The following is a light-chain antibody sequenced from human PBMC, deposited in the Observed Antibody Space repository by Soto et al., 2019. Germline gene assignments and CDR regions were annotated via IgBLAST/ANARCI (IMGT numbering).Light chain of an antibody. CDR2: GAS. CDR3: QQYGSSLWT. Sequence: IVMTQSPATLSVSKGDRATFSCRASQSVSSNLAWYQQKPGQAPRLLIYGASIRATGIPARFSGSGSGTEFTLTISTLQSEDFAVYYCQQYGSSLWTFGQGSKVDI. V-gene: IGKV3-15*01. CDR1: QSVSSN. J-gene: IGKJ1*01.